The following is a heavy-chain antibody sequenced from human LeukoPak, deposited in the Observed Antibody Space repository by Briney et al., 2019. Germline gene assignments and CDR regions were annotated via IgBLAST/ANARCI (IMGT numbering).Heavy chain of an antibody. CDR2: IRGKRDNYAT. J-gene: IGHJ4*02. V-gene: IGHV3-73*01. Sequence: GGSLRLSCVASGFTFSDSPIHWVRLAPGKGLEWVAHIRGKRDNYATAYAASVKDRFAISRDNSENTAFLQMNSLKPDDTAVYFCGRQTVSCHDYWGRGTLVTVSS. CDR3: GRQTVSCHDY. CDR1: GFTFSDSP. D-gene: IGHD2-2*01.